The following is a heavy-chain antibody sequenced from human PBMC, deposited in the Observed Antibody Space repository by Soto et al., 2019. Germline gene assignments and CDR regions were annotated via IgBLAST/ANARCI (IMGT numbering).Heavy chain of an antibody. Sequence: GGSLRLSCAASGFTFSSYAMSWVRQAPGKGLEWVSGISGSGGSASYADSVKGRFTISRDNAKNTLYLQMNSLRAEDTAVYYCARDYYGGPDYWGQGTVVTVSS. CDR2: ISGSGGSA. CDR3: ARDYYGGPDY. J-gene: IGHJ4*02. D-gene: IGHD3-10*01. V-gene: IGHV3-23*01. CDR1: GFTFSSYA.